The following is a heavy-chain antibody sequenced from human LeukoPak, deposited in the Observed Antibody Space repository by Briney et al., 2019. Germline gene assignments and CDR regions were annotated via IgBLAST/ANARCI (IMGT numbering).Heavy chain of an antibody. V-gene: IGHV3-74*01. CDR1: GFTFCKYW. D-gene: IGHD6-19*01. Sequence: GGSLRLSCAASGFTFCKYWMLWVRQAPGKGLESVSRINTDGTVTTYADSVKGRFTVSRDNADNTMFLQMNSVRYEDTAVYYCATKQWLAPPPDSWGQGTPVTVSS. J-gene: IGHJ4*02. CDR3: ATKQWLAPPPDS. CDR2: INTDGTVT.